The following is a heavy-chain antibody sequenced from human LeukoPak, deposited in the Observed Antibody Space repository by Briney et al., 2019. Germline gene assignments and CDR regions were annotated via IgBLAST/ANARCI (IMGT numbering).Heavy chain of an antibody. Sequence: QPGGSLRLSCAASGFTFSSYGMHWVRQAPGKGLEWVAVIWYDGSNKYYADSVKGRFTISRDNSKNALYLQMISLRAEDTAVYYCAKDTTGGAFDIWGQGSMVTVSS. D-gene: IGHD4-17*01. CDR1: GFTFSSYG. V-gene: IGHV3-33*06. CDR2: IWYDGSNK. J-gene: IGHJ3*02. CDR3: AKDTTGGAFDI.